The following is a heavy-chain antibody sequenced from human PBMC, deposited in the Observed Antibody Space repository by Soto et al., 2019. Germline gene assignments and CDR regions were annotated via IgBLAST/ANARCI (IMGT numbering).Heavy chain of an antibody. CDR3: ARDQFPRRVGEVSVCAFDN. V-gene: IGHV3-33*01. Sequence: QVQLEESGGGVVQPGRSLRLSCGASGFTFSNYDMHWVRQAPGKGLEWVAVIWHDGSYKYYADFAKGRFTISRDNSMTTVYLQMNSLRAEDTAVYYCARDQFPRRVGEVSVCAFDNWGQGTTVTVSS. D-gene: IGHD3-10*01. CDR2: IWHDGSYK. J-gene: IGHJ3*02. CDR1: GFTFSNYD.